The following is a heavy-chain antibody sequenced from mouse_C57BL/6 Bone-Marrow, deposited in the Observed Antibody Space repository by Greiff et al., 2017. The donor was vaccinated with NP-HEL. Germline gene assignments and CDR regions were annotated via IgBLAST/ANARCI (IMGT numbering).Heavy chain of an antibody. CDR2: IDPENGDT. V-gene: IGHV14-4*01. CDR1: GFNIKDDY. J-gene: IGHJ2*01. CDR3: SRPGFFDY. Sequence: VQLQQSGAELVRPGASVKLSCTASGFNIKDDYMHWVKQRPEQGLEWIGWIDPENGDTEYASKFQGKATITADTSSNTTYLQLSSLTSEDTAVYYCSRPGFFDYWGQGTTLTVSS.